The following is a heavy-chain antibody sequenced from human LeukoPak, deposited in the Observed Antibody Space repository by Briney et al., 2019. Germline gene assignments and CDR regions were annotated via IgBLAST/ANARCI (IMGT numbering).Heavy chain of an antibody. CDR2: IYYSGNT. Sequence: SETLSLTCTVSGGSISIDTFYWGWIRQPPGKGLEWIGSIYYSGNTNYNPSLESRISISVDTSKNQFSLKLSSVTAADTAVYYCARVDHYYDSSGYFLYFDYWGQGTLVTVSS. V-gene: IGHV4-39*07. CDR3: ARVDHYYDSSGYFLYFDY. J-gene: IGHJ4*02. D-gene: IGHD3-22*01. CDR1: GGSISIDTFY.